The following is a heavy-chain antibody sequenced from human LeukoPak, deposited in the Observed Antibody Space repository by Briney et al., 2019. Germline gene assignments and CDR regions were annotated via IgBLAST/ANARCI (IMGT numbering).Heavy chain of an antibody. Sequence: GGSLRLSCAASGFTFKTHAMSWVRQAPGKGLEWVSRIDDSGVIRSYADSVKGRFTISRDNSKNTLYLQMNSLRAEDTAVYYCARSAERWLQLVDYWGQGTLVTVSS. J-gene: IGHJ4*02. CDR1: GFTFKTHA. CDR3: ARSAERWLQLVDY. V-gene: IGHV3-23*01. D-gene: IGHD5-24*01. CDR2: IDDSGVIR.